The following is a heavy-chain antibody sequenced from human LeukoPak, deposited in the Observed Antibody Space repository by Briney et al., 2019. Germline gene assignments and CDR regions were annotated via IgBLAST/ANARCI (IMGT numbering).Heavy chain of an antibody. CDR2: IWYDGSNK. CDR1: GFTFSSYG. CDR3: ARGQSRGGYDNFAY. D-gene: IGHD5-12*01. J-gene: IGHJ4*02. V-gene: IGHV3-33*01. Sequence: GRSLRLSCAASGFTFSSYGMHWVRQAPGKGLEWVAVIWYDGSNKYYADSVKGRFTISRDNSKNTLYLQMNSLRAEDTAVYYCARGQSRGGYDNFAYWGQGTLVTVSS.